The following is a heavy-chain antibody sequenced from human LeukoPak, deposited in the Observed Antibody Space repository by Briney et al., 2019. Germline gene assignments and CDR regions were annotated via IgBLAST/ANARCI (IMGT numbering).Heavy chain of an antibody. V-gene: IGHV3-74*01. CDR3: ARDGRSGNFDK. J-gene: IGHJ4*02. Sequence: PGGSLRLSCAAPGFTFSGYLMHWVRQARGKGLAWVSVIRSDGSITTYADSVKGRYTISRDTAKNTLYLQMNSLRAEDTAVYYCARDGRSGNFDKWGQGTLVSVSS. CDR1: GFTFSGYL. CDR2: IRSDGSIT. D-gene: IGHD1-26*01.